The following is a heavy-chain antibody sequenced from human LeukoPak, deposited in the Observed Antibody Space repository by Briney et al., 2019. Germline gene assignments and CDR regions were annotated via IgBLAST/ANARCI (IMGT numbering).Heavy chain of an antibody. J-gene: IGHJ6*02. CDR2: ISISSSYI. CDR1: GFTFSSYS. Sequence: GGSLRLSCAASGFTFSSYSMNWVRQAPGKGLEWVSSISISSSYIYYADSVKGRFTISRDNAKNSLYLQMNSLRAEDTAVYYCARDGGYCSSTSCPGDYYYYYYGMDVWGQGTTVTVSS. D-gene: IGHD2-2*01. CDR3: ARDGGYCSSTSCPGDYYYYYYGMDV. V-gene: IGHV3-21*01.